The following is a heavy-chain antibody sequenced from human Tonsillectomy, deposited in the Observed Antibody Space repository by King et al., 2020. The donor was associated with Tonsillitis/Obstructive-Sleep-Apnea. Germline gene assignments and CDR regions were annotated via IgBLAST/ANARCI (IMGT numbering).Heavy chain of an antibody. Sequence: VQLVESGGGLVKPGGSLRLSCAASGFTFSSYSMNWVRQAPGKGLEWVSSISSSSSYIYYADSVKGRFTISRDNAKNSLYLQMNSLRAEDTAVYYCARDRTGTTLRAFDIWGQGTMVTVSS. J-gene: IGHJ3*02. CDR2: ISSSSSYI. V-gene: IGHV3-21*01. CDR1: GFTFSSYS. CDR3: ARDRTGTTLRAFDI. D-gene: IGHD1-1*01.